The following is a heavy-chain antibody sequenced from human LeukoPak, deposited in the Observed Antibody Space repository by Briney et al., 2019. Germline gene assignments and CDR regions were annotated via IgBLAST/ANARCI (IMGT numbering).Heavy chain of an antibody. Sequence: PSETLSLTCTVSGGSISSSSYYWRWIRQPPGKGLEWIGSIYYSGSTYYNPSLKSRVTISVDTSKNQFSLKLSSVTGADTAVYYCARPYSGSYYFDYWGQGTLVTVSS. CDR2: IYYSGST. CDR3: ARPYSGSYYFDY. J-gene: IGHJ4*02. CDR1: GGSISSSSYY. D-gene: IGHD6-6*01. V-gene: IGHV4-39*01.